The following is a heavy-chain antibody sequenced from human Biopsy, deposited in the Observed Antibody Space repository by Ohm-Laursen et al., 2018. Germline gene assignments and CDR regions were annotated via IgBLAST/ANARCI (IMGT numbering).Heavy chain of an antibody. D-gene: IGHD3-16*01. CDR3: TRAGGGKIYGL. Sequence: QTLSLTCAVSGVSINTGGYYWTWIRQHPGTGLEWIGYIHYSGNTLYNPSLKSRLTISVDTSRNQFSLKLTSVTAADTALYYCTRAGGGKIYGLWGQGTLVTVSS. V-gene: IGHV4-31*02. J-gene: IGHJ4*02. CDR1: GVSINTGGYY. CDR2: IHYSGNT.